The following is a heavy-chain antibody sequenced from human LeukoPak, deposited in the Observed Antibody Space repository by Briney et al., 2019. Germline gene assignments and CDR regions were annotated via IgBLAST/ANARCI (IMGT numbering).Heavy chain of an antibody. J-gene: IGHJ6*03. Sequence: SVKVSCKASGGTFSSYAISWVRQAPGQGLEWMGGIIPIFGTANYAQKFQGRVTITADESTSTAYMELSSLRSEDTAVYYCARDRWVVSGTTSAGEDYYYYYMDVWGKGTTVTVSS. D-gene: IGHD1-1*01. V-gene: IGHV1-69*13. CDR1: GGTFSSYA. CDR2: IIPIFGTA. CDR3: ARDRWVVSGTTSAGEDYYYYYMDV.